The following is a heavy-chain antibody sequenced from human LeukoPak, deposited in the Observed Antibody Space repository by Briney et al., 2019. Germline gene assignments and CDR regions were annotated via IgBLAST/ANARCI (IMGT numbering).Heavy chain of an antibody. D-gene: IGHD2-21*01. V-gene: IGHV5-51*01. J-gene: IGHJ5*02. CDR3: ARGEGVSWFDT. Sequence: GESLKISCKGSGYSFTSYWIGWVRQMPGKGLEWMGIIYPGDSDTRYGPSFQGQVTISADESSRTAYLQWSSLTASDTAMYYCARGEGVSWFDTWGQGTLVTVSS. CDR1: GYSFTSYW. CDR2: IYPGDSDT.